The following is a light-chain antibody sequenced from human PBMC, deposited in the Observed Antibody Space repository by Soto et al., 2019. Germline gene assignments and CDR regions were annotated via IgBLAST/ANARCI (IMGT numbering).Light chain of an antibody. CDR1: QSFSSN. V-gene: IGKV3-15*01. CDR3: QQYYNWPLT. CDR2: GTS. Sequence: ELVMTQSPATLSVSPGERATLSCRASQSFSSNVAWYQQKPGQAPRLLIYGTSTRVTGIPARFSGSGSGTDFTLTISSLQSEDFAVYSCQQYYNWPLTVGGGTKVEIK. J-gene: IGKJ4*01.